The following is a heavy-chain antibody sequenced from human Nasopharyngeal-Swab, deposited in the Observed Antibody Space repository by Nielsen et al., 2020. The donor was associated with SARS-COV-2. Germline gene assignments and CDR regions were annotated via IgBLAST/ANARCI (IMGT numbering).Heavy chain of an antibody. V-gene: IGHV4-34*01. J-gene: IGHJ6*03. CDR3: ARGVPKWQWLPKRYYYMDV. CDR1: GGSFSGYY. CDR2: INHSGST. Sequence: SETLSLTCAVYGGSFSGYYWSWIRQPPGKGLEWIGEINHSGSTNYNPSLKSRVTISVDTSKNQFSLKLSSVTAADTAAYYCARGVPKWQWLPKRYYYMDVWGKGTTVTVSS. D-gene: IGHD6-19*01.